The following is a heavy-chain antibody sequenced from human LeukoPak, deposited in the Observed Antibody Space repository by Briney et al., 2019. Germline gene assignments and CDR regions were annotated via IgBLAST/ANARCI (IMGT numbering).Heavy chain of an antibody. Sequence: SETLSLTCTVSGGSISSGSYYWSWIRQPAGKGLEWIGRIYTSGSTDYNSSLKSRVTISVDTSKNQYSLKLSSVTAADTAVYYCARDLRGGGFDYWGQGTLVTVSS. D-gene: IGHD4-23*01. CDR3: ARDLRGGGFDY. V-gene: IGHV4-61*02. CDR1: GGSISSGSYY. J-gene: IGHJ4*02. CDR2: IYTSGST.